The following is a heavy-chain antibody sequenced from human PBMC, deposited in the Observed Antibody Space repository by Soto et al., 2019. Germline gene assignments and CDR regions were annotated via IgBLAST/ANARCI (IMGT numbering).Heavy chain of an antibody. V-gene: IGHV1-46*01. Sequence: GASVKVSCKASGYTFTSYYMHWVRQAPGQGLEWMGIINPSGGSTSYAQKFQGRVTMTRDTSTSTVYMELSSLRSEDTAVYYCARDLNSSGYPDYAFDIWGQGTMVTVSS. CDR1: GYTFTSYY. J-gene: IGHJ3*02. CDR3: ARDLNSSGYPDYAFDI. CDR2: INPSGGST. D-gene: IGHD1-1*01.